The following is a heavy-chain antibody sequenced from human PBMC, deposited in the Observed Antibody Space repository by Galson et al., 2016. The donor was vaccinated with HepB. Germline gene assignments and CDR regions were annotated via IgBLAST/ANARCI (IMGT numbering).Heavy chain of an antibody. CDR1: GVNISNNY. CDR3: ARLYVTLVGVVKEYGLDV. Sequence: SLRLSCAASGVNISNNYMRWVRQAPGKGLEWVSLIYSGGSTRYADSVKGRFTISRDNAKNSLYLQMNSLRAEDTAVYYCARLYVTLVGVVKEYGLDVWGQGTTVTVSS. D-gene: IGHD3-3*01. J-gene: IGHJ6*02. V-gene: IGHV3-66*04. CDR2: IYSGGST.